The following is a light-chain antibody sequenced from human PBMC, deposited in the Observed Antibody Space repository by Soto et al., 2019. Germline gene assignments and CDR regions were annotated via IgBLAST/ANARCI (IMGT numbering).Light chain of an antibody. CDR2: AAS. CDR1: QNISTY. J-gene: IGKJ2*01. V-gene: IGKV1-39*01. Sequence: DIQMTQSPPSLSASVGDRVTITCRASQNISTYLNWYQQKPGKAPKLLIYAASTLQIGVPSRFSGSGSGTDFSLTISSLQPEDFATYYCQQSHGIPYTFGQGTKEESK. CDR3: QQSHGIPYT.